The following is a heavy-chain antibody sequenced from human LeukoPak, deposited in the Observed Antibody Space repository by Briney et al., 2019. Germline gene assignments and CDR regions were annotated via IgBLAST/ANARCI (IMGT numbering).Heavy chain of an antibody. CDR3: ASLKNYYDSSGYLVTDAFDI. Sequence: ASVKVSCKASGYTFTGYYMHWVRQAPGQGLEWMGWINPNSGGTNYAQKLQGRVTMTTDTSTSTAYMELRSLKSDDTAVYYCASLKNYYDSSGYLVTDAFDIWGQGTMVTVSS. V-gene: IGHV1-2*02. CDR1: GYTFTGYY. CDR2: INPNSGGT. J-gene: IGHJ3*02. D-gene: IGHD3-22*01.